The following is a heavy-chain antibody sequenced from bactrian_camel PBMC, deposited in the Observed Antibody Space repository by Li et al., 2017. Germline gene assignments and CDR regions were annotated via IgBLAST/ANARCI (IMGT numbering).Heavy chain of an antibody. V-gene: IGHV3S1*01. Sequence: VQLVESGGGSVQAGGSLRLSCAASGYTRSTYCMGWFRQAPGKEREGVARIYTGSGNTYYADSVKGRFTISPGNATNTVSLQMNSLKPEDTAMYYCAADRMACLRPSVQLAAYNFWGQGTQVT. CDR2: IYTGSGNT. J-gene: IGHJ4*01. CDR1: GYTRSTYC. CDR3: AADRMACLRPSVQLAAYNF.